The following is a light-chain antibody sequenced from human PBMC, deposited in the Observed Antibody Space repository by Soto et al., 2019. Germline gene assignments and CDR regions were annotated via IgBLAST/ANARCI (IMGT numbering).Light chain of an antibody. J-gene: IGKJ1*01. CDR2: GAS. CDR1: QSVSSSY. CDR3: QQYGSSPPWT. V-gene: IGKV3-20*01. Sequence: EIVLTQSPGTLSLSPGERANLSCRASQSVSSSYLAWYQQTPGQAPRLLIYGASSRATGIPDRFSGSGSGTDFTLTISRLEPEDFAVYYCQQYGSSPPWTFGQGTKVEIK.